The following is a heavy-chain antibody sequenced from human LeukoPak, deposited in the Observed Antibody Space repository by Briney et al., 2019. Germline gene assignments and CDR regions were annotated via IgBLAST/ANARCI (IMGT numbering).Heavy chain of an antibody. CDR2: IYYIGST. CDR3: ARDRRFNGMDV. CDR1: GGSISGYY. Sequence: SETLSLTCTVSGGSISGYYWSWIRQPPGKGLEWIGDIYYIGSTNYNPSLKSRVTISVDTSKNQFSLNLSSVTAADTVVYYCARDRRFNGMDVWGQGTTVTVSS. J-gene: IGHJ6*02. V-gene: IGHV4-59*01. D-gene: IGHD3-3*01.